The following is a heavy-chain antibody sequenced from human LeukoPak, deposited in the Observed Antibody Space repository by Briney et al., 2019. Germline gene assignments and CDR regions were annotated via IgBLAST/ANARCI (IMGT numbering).Heavy chain of an antibody. D-gene: IGHD3-3*01. Sequence: SETLSLTCTVSGGSISSYYWSWIRQPPGKGLEWIGYIYYSGSTNYNPSLKSRVTISVDTSKNQFSLKLSSVTAADTAVYYCARGQTYYDFWSGYYTHSWFDPWGQGTLVTVSS. CDR3: ARGQTYYDFWSGYYTHSWFDP. V-gene: IGHV4-59*01. CDR1: GGSISSYY. CDR2: IYYSGST. J-gene: IGHJ5*02.